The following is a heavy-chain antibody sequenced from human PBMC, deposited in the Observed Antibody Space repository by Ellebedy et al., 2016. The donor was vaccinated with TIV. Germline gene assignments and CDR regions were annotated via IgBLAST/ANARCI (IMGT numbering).Heavy chain of an antibody. CDR1: GFTFSNAW. CDR3: TTASSGYDGRTRDY. Sequence: GGSLRLSCAASGFTFSNAWMSWVRQAPGKGLEWVGRIKSKTDGGTTDYAAPVKGRFTISRDDSKNTLYLQMNSLKTEDTAVYYCTTASSGYDGRTRDYWGQGTLVTVSS. D-gene: IGHD5-12*01. J-gene: IGHJ4*02. V-gene: IGHV3-15*01. CDR2: IKSKTDGGTT.